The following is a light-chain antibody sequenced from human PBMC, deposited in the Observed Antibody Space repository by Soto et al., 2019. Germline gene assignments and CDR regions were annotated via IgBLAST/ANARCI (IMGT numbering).Light chain of an antibody. V-gene: IGKV1-17*01. J-gene: IGKJ1*01. CDR2: GAS. CDR1: QDIRSD. Sequence: DLQMTKSPSSLSASVGGRGTITCRASQDIRSDLGWYQQRPGQAPKLLIYGASNLQSGVPSRFSGSGSGTKFTLTISSLQPADFATYSCQQYNTYSTFGQGNKV. CDR3: QQYNTYST.